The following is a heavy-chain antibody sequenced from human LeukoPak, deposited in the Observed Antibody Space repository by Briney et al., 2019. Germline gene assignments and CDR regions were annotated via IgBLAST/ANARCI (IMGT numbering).Heavy chain of an antibody. CDR3: ARDQVAATWNWLDP. CDR2: ISAYNGNT. J-gene: IGHJ5*02. Sequence: ASVNVSCKASGYTFTSYGISWVRQAPGQGLEWMGWISAYNGNTNYAQKLQGRVTMTTDTSTSTAYMELRSLRSDDTAVYYCARDQVAATWNWLDPWGPGTLVTVSS. CDR1: GYTFTSYG. D-gene: IGHD2-15*01. V-gene: IGHV1-18*01.